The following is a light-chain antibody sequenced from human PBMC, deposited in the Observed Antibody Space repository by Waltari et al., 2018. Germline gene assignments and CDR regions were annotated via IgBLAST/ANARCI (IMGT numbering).Light chain of an antibody. V-gene: IGLV3-19*01. CDR3: NSRDSSENLYVV. Sequence: SSELTQDPTASVALGQTVRTTCPGDSLRRNSASWYQLKPGRAPVLVVYGRNNRPSGIPDRFSGSSSGNTASLTITGALAEEEADYYCNSRDSSENLYVVFGGGTKLTVL. CDR1: SLRRNS. CDR2: GRN. J-gene: IGLJ2*01.